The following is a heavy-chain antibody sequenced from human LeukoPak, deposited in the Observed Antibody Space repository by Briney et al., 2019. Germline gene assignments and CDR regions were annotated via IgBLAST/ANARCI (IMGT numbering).Heavy chain of an antibody. Sequence: GGSLRLSCAASGFTFSSYSMNWVRQAPGKGLEWVSSISSSSSYIYYADSVKGRFTISRDNAKNSLYLQMNSLRAEDTAVYYCARRLRIDAFDIWGQGTMVTVTS. CDR1: GFTFSSYS. V-gene: IGHV3-21*01. J-gene: IGHJ3*02. CDR2: ISSSSSYI. CDR3: ARRLRIDAFDI. D-gene: IGHD4-17*01.